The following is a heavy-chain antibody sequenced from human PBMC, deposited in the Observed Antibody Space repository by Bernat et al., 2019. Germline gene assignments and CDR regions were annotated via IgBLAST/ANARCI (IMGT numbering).Heavy chain of an antibody. Sequence: EVQLVESGGGLVQPGGSLRLSCAASGFTFSSYSMNWVRQAPEKGLEWVSYISSSSSTMYYPDSVKGRFTVSRDNAKNSLYLQMNSLRAEDTAVYYCARVWGDYCSGASCHPIWGQGTLVTISS. CDR2: ISSSSSTM. CDR3: ARVWGDYCSGASCHPI. CDR1: GFTFSSYS. V-gene: IGHV3-48*01. D-gene: IGHD2-15*01. J-gene: IGHJ4*02.